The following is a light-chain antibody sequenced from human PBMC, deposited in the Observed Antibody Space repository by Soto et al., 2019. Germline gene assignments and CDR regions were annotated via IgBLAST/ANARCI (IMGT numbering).Light chain of an antibody. J-gene: IGKJ1*01. Sequence: ENVLTQSPGTLSLSPGERATLSRRASQSVNSNYLAWYQQKPGQAPRPLIYGASSRATGIPDRFSGSGSGTDFTLTISRLEPEDFAVYYCQQHSSLPWTFGQGTKVEIK. CDR1: QSVNSNY. CDR3: QQHSSLPWT. V-gene: IGKV3-20*01. CDR2: GAS.